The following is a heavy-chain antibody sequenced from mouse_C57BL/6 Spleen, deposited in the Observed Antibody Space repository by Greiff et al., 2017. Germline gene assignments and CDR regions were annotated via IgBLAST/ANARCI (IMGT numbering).Heavy chain of an antibody. V-gene: IGHV1-50*01. CDR2: IDPSDSYT. CDR3: ARSRVDAMDY. Sequence: QVHVKQPGAELVKPGASVKLSCKASGYTFTSYWMQWVKQRPGQGLEWIGEIDPSDSYTNYNQKFKGKATLTVDTSSSTAYMQLSSLTSEDSAVYYCARSRVDAMDYWGQGTSVTVSS. CDR1: GYTFTSYW. J-gene: IGHJ4*01. D-gene: IGHD1-1*01.